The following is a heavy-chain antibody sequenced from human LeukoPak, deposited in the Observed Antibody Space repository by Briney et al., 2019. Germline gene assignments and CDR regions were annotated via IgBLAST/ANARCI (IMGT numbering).Heavy chain of an antibody. CDR2: ISAYNGNT. CDR3: ARVPPYDILTGFEVDY. Sequence: ASVKVSCKASGYTFTSYGISWVRQAPGQGLEGMGWISAYNGNTNYAQKLQGRVTMTTDTSTSTAYMELRSLRSDDTAVYYCARVPPYDILTGFEVDYWGQGTLVTVSS. V-gene: IGHV1-18*01. D-gene: IGHD3-9*01. CDR1: GYTFTSYG. J-gene: IGHJ4*02.